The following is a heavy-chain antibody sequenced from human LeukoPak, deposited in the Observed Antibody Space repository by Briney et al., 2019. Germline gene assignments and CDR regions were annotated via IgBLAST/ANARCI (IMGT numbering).Heavy chain of an antibody. D-gene: IGHD3-9*01. CDR3: ARAGRGLRYFDWLTYDY. J-gene: IGHJ4*02. Sequence: GGSLRLSCAASGFTFSSYEMNWVRQAPGKGLEWVSYISSSGSTIYYADSVKGRFTISRDNAKNSLYLQMNSLRAEDTAVYYCARAGRGLRYFDWLTYDYWGQGTLVTVSS. CDR2: ISSSGSTI. V-gene: IGHV3-48*03. CDR1: GFTFSSYE.